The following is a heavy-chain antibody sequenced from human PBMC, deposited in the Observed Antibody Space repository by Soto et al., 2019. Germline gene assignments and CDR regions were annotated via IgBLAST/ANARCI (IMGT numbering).Heavy chain of an antibody. CDR3: ARGPSGYYDSSGYPDDFDY. Sequence: GGSLRLSCAASGFTFSSYGMHWVRQAPGKGLEWVAVIWYDGSNKYYADSVKGRFTISRDNSKNTLYLQMNSLRAEDTAVYYCARGPSGYYDSSGYPDDFDYWGQGTLVTVSS. V-gene: IGHV3-33*01. D-gene: IGHD3-22*01. CDR1: GFTFSSYG. CDR2: IWYDGSNK. J-gene: IGHJ4*02.